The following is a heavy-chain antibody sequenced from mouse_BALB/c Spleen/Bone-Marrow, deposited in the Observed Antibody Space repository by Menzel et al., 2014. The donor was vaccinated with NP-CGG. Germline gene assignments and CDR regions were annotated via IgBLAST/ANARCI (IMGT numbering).Heavy chain of an antibody. CDR1: GYTFTSCW. CDR3: TSDYGSFMDY. D-gene: IGHD1-1*01. CDR2: IYPGNSDT. Sequence: VQLQQSGTVLARPGDSVKMSCKASGYTFTSCWMHWVKQRPGQGLEWIGTIYPGNSDTSYNQKFKGKAKLTAVTSTSTSYIEISSLTNEVSAVYFCTSDYGSFMDYWGQGTSVTVS. V-gene: IGHV1-5*01. J-gene: IGHJ4*01.